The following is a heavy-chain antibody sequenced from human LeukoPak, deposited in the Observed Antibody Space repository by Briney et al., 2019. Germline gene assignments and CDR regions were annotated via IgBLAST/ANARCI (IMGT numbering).Heavy chain of an antibody. CDR3: AKDKASPGWFDP. CDR1: GFTFSSYA. Sequence: HPGGSLRLSCAASGFTFSSYAMNWVRRAPGKGLEWVSAISGSGTSTYYADSVKGRFTISRDNSKNTLYLQMNSLRVKDTAVYYCAKDKASPGWFDPWGQGTLVTVSS. J-gene: IGHJ5*02. V-gene: IGHV3-23*01. D-gene: IGHD6-6*01. CDR2: ISGSGTST.